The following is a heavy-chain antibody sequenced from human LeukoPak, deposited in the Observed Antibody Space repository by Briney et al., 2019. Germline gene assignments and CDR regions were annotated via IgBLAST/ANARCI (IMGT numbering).Heavy chain of an antibody. CDR1: GFTFSSYS. CDR3: ARDVTPLRYFDSGAVNWFDP. J-gene: IGHJ5*02. D-gene: IGHD3-9*01. CDR2: ISSSSSTI. Sequence: GGSLRLSCAASGFTFSSYSMNWVRQAPGKGLEWVSYISSSSSTIYYADSVKGRFTISRDNAKNSLYLQMNSLRDEDTAVYYCARDVTPLRYFDSGAVNWFDPWGQGTLVTVPS. V-gene: IGHV3-48*02.